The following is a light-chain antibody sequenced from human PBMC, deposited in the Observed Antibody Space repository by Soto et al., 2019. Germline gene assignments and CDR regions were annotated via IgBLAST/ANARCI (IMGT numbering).Light chain of an antibody. CDR1: SSDVGTYNL. CDR2: ERN. Sequence: QSALTQPASVSGSPGQSITISCTGTSSDVGTYNLVSWYQQYPGKAPKLIIYERNKRPSGISIRFSGSKSGNTASLTISGLQAEDEADYYCCSYAGSSTLVFGGGTKVTVL. J-gene: IGLJ2*01. CDR3: CSYAGSSTLV. V-gene: IGLV2-23*01.